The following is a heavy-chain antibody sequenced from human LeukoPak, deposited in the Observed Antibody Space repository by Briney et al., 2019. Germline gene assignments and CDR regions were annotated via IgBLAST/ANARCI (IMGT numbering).Heavy chain of an antibody. CDR1: GFTFSSYS. J-gene: IGHJ5*02. Sequence: GGSLRLSCAASGFTFSSYSTNWVRQAPGKGLEWVSSISSSSSYIYYADSVKGRFTISRDNAKNSLYLQMNSLRAEDTAVYYCARDSRSEYYYGSGSSDWFDPWGQGTLVTVSS. CDR2: ISSSSSYI. CDR3: ARDSRSEYYYGSGSSDWFDP. D-gene: IGHD3-10*01. V-gene: IGHV3-21*01.